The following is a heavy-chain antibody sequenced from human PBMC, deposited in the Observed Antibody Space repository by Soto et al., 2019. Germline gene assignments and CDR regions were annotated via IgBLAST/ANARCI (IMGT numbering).Heavy chain of an antibody. J-gene: IGHJ6*02. Sequence: DVQLLESGGDLVQPGGSLRRSCIASGFTFRSYAMAWVRQAPGEDLEWVSAIGTSGTPTLYADSVKSRFSISRDDSRNTVSLQMNSLGVEDTATYYCTRILWSSRRDALDIWGQGTTVTVSS. CDR1: GFTFRSYA. D-gene: IGHD2-21*01. CDR3: TRILWSSRRDALDI. V-gene: IGHV3-23*01. CDR2: IGTSGTPT.